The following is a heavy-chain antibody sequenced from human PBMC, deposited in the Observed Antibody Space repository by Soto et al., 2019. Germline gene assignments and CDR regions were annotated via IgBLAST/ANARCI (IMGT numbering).Heavy chain of an antibody. CDR3: ARPSYDFWSGYYHPFDL. CDR1: GFTFSSYG. D-gene: IGHD3-3*01. V-gene: IGHV3-33*01. J-gene: IGHJ5*02. CDR2: IWYDGSTK. Sequence: QVQLVESGGGVVQPGKSLRLSCAASGFTFSSYGMHWVRQAPGKGLEWVAIIWYDGSTKYFVDSVKGRFTISRDNSKNMVYLQMNSLRADDTAVYYCARPSYDFWSGYYHPFDLWGQGTLVTVSS.